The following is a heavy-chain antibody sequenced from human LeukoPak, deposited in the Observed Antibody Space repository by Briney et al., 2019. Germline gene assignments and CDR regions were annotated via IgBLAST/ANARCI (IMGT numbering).Heavy chain of an antibody. V-gene: IGHV3-33*06. CDR1: GFSCSDYG. J-gene: IGHJ4*02. Sequence: GGSLRLSCAASGFSCSDYGMHWVRQAPGKGLEWVAVIWYDGSNKYYTDSVKGRFTISRDNSKNTMYLQMNSLRAEDTAVYYCAKSSHTAHYFDSWGQGTLVTVSS. CDR2: IWYDGSNK. CDR3: AKSSHTAHYFDS.